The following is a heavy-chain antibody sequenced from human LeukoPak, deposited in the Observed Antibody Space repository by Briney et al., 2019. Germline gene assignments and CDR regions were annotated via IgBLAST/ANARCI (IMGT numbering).Heavy chain of an antibody. Sequence: LGESLKISCKGSGYSFTNYWIDWVRQVPGKGLEWMGIIYPGDSDTRYSPSFQGQVTISADRSITTAYLQWSSLEASDTAMYYCARQGSNTWYSHDYWGQGTLVTVSS. V-gene: IGHV5-51*01. CDR1: GYSFTNYW. CDR3: ARQGSNTWYSHDY. CDR2: IYPGDSDT. J-gene: IGHJ4*02. D-gene: IGHD6-13*01.